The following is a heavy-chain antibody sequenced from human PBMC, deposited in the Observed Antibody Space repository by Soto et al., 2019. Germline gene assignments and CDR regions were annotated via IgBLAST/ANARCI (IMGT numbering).Heavy chain of an antibody. CDR2: ISAYNGNT. Sequence: QVQLVQSGAEVKKPGASVKVSCKASGYTFTSYGISWVRQAPGQGLEWMGWISAYNGNTNYAQKLQGRVTMTTDTSTSTAYMELRSLRSDDTAVYYCARDPLGSGWFEVHWYFDLWGRGTLVTVSS. D-gene: IGHD6-19*01. CDR1: GYTFTSYG. J-gene: IGHJ2*01. V-gene: IGHV1-18*01. CDR3: ARDPLGSGWFEVHWYFDL.